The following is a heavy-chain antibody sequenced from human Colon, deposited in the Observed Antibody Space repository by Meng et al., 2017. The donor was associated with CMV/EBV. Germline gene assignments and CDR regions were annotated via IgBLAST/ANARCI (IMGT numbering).Heavy chain of an antibody. D-gene: IGHD2-2*01. Sequence: GGSLRLSCAASGFTFSSYGMHWVRQAPGKGLEWVSGINWNSDRIHYADSVKGRFTISRDNAKNSLYLQMDSLRAEDTAFYYCAKARGSSTSCSDYWGQGTLVTVSS. J-gene: IGHJ4*02. CDR3: AKARGSSTSCSDY. CDR2: INWNSDRI. CDR1: GFTFSSYG. V-gene: IGHV3-9*01.